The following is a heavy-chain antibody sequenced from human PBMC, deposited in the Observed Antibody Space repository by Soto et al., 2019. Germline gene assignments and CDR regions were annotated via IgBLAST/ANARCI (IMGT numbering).Heavy chain of an antibody. D-gene: IGHD3-16*02. CDR2: IIPIFGTA. Sequence: SVKVSCKASGGTFSSYAISWVRQAPGQGLEWMGGIIPIFGTANYAQKFQGRVTITADESTSTAYMELSSLRSEDTAVYYCARAGTPVWGSYRPLCYWGQGTLVTVSS. CDR3: ARAGTPVWGSYRPLCY. V-gene: IGHV1-69*13. CDR1: GGTFSSYA. J-gene: IGHJ4*02.